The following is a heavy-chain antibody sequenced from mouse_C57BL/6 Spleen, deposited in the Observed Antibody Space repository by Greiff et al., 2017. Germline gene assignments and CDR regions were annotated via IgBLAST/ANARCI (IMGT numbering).Heavy chain of an antibody. V-gene: IGHV1-63*01. CDR3: ARGLLRGAMDD. CDR1: GYTFTNYW. J-gene: IGHJ4*01. CDR2: IYPGGGYT. Sequence: VQLQQSGAELVRPGTSVKMSCKASGYTFTNYWIGWAKQRPGHGLEWIGDIYPGGGYTNYNEKFKGKATLTADKSSSTAYMQFSSLTSEDSAIYYCARGLLRGAMDDWGQGTSVTVSS. D-gene: IGHD2-3*01.